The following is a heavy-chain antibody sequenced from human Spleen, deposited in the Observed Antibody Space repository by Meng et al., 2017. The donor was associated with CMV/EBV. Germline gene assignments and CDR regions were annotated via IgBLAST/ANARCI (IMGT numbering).Heavy chain of an antibody. J-gene: IGHJ4*02. V-gene: IGHV1-2*02. CDR2: INPNSGDT. CDR3: AREGRGSGASIDS. D-gene: IGHD3-10*01. CDR1: GYPFTHNY. Sequence: SGYPFTHNYIHWVRQAPGQGLEWMGWINPNSGDTYYEQTLHGGVTMTSDTSVSTAYLDLSRLRSDDTAVYYCAREGRGSGASIDSWGQGTLVTVSS.